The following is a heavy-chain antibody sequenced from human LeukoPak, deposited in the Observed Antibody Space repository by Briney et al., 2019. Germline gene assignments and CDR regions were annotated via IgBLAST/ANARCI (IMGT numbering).Heavy chain of an antibody. CDR2: ISGSGGST. Sequence: PGGSLRLSCAASGFTFSSYAMSWVRQAPGKGLEWVSAISGSGGSTYYADSVKGRFTISRDNSKNTLYLQMNSLRAEDTAVYYCARGGFIAIRSPFDFWGQGTLVTVSS. J-gene: IGHJ4*02. CDR1: GFTFSSYA. V-gene: IGHV3-23*01. CDR3: ARGGFIAIRSPFDF. D-gene: IGHD6-13*01.